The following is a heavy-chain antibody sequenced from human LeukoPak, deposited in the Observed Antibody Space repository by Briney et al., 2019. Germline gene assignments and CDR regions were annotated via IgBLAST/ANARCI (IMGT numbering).Heavy chain of an antibody. D-gene: IGHD3-10*01. Sequence: GGSLRLSCVASGFTVSSNYMSWVRQAPGKGLEWASVIYSGGSTYYADSVKGRFTISRDNSKNTLYLQMNSLRAEDTAVYYCASGSGSYRTPYYYMDVWGTGTTVTVSS. V-gene: IGHV3-53*01. CDR1: GFTVSSNY. CDR2: IYSGGST. CDR3: ASGSGSYRTPYYYMDV. J-gene: IGHJ6*03.